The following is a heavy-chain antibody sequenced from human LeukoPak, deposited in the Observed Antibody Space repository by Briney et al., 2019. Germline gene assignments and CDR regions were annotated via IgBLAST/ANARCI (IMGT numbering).Heavy chain of an antibody. Sequence: PGGSLRLSCAASGFTFSSYAMHWVRQAPGKGLEWVAVILYDGSNKYYADSGKGRFTISRDNSTTTLYLQMNSLRAEDTAVYYCARGLRTVYYDSSGYSYWGQGTLVTVSS. CDR2: ILYDGSNK. CDR1: GFTFSSYA. CDR3: ARGLRTVYYDSSGYSY. V-gene: IGHV3-30-3*01. D-gene: IGHD3-22*01. J-gene: IGHJ4*02.